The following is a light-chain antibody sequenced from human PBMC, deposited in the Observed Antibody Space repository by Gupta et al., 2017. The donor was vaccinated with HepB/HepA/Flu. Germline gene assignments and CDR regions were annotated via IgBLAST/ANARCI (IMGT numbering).Light chain of an antibody. CDR1: QRIHSY. J-gene: IGKJ2*02. V-gene: IGKV1-9*01. CDR2: DAS. Sequence: DIQLTQSPSFLSASVGDRVTLTCRARQRIHSYLAWYQQKPGKAPKILINDASTLQSGGPSRCSGSGSGTDYTLTISSRQPEDFATDYCQHHKSNPPCTFGQGTKVEIK. CDR3: QHHKSNPPCT.